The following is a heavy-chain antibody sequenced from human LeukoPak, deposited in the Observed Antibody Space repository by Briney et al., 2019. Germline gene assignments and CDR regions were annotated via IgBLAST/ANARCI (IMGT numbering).Heavy chain of an antibody. J-gene: IGHJ4*02. D-gene: IGHD6-6*01. Sequence: ASVKVSFKASGYTFTGYCMHWVRQAPGQGLQWMGWIHPSHGGTNYAQKFQGRVTMTRDTSLSTAYMELSRLRLDDTAVYYCARGGYGSSDSDYWGQGTLVTVSS. V-gene: IGHV1-2*02. CDR2: IHPSHGGT. CDR1: GYTFTGYC. CDR3: ARGGYGSSDSDY.